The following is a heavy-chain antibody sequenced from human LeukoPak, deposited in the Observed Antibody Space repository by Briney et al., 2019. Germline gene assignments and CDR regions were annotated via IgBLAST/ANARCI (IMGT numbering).Heavy chain of an antibody. Sequence: GGSLRLSCVASGFTFSTYAMHWVRQAPGKGLEWVSTISGGGGSTYYADSVKGRFTISRDNSKNTLYLQVNSLRAEDTAVYYCAKGGKWDVTPFDYWGQGTLVTVSS. V-gene: IGHV3-23*01. CDR3: AKGGKWDVTPFDY. J-gene: IGHJ4*02. CDR2: ISGGGGST. CDR1: GFTFSTYA. D-gene: IGHD1-26*01.